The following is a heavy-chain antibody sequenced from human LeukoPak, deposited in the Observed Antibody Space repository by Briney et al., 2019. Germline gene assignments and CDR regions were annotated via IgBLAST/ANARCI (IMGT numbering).Heavy chain of an antibody. J-gene: IGHJ3*02. Sequence: SETLSLTCTVSGGSISSYYWSWIRQPPGKGLEWLGFIYHSGSTTYNPSLRSRVTISLDTSKNQISLNLSSVTAADTAVYYCARGTADIVVVPAAIDDAFDIWGQGTMVTVSS. CDR3: ARGTADIVVVPAAIDDAFDI. CDR2: IYHSGST. CDR1: GGSISSYY. D-gene: IGHD2-2*01. V-gene: IGHV4-59*01.